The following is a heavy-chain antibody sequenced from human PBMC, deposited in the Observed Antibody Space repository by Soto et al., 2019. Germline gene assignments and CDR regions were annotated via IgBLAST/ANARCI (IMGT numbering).Heavy chain of an antibody. CDR2: IKSKTDGGTT. Sequence: GGSLRLSCAASGFTFSNAWMSWVRQAPGKGLEWVGRIKSKTDGGTTDYAATVKGRFTISRDDSKNTLYLQMNSLKTEDTAVYYCTTSWNPTTFDYWGQGTLVTVSS. CDR3: TTSWNPTTFDY. V-gene: IGHV3-15*01. D-gene: IGHD1-1*01. CDR1: GFTFSNAW. J-gene: IGHJ4*02.